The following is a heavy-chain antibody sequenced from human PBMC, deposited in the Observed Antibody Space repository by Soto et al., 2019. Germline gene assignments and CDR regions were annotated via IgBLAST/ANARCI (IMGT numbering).Heavy chain of an antibody. D-gene: IGHD3-10*01. V-gene: IGHV4-34*01. CDR1: GGSFSGYY. Sequence: PSETLSLTCAVYGGSFSGYYWSWIRQPPGKGLEWIGEINHSGSTNYTPSLKSRVTISVDTSKNQFSLKLSSVTAADTAVYYCARGLTNELLWCGELLRYNWFDPWGQGTLVTVSS. CDR3: ARGLTNELLWCGELLRYNWFDP. CDR2: INHSGST. J-gene: IGHJ5*02.